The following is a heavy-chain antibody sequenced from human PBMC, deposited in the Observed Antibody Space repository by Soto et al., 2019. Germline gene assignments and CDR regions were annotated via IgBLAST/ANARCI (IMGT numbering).Heavy chain of an antibody. J-gene: IGHJ4*02. V-gene: IGHV3-30-3*01. D-gene: IGHD1-1*01. CDR1: GFTFSSYA. CDR2: ISYDGSNK. Sequence: QVQLVESGGGVVQPGRSLRLSCAASGFTFSSYAMHWVRQAPGKGLEWVAVISYDGSNKYYADSVKGRFTSSRDNSKNTLYLQMNSLRAEDTAVYYCARSYNWNDGQDYWGQGTLVTVSS. CDR3: ARSYNWNDGQDY.